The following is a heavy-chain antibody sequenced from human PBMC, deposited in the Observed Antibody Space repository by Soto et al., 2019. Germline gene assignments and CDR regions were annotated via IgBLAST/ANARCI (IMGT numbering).Heavy chain of an antibody. CDR2: INPSGGST. Sequence: GASVKVSCKASGYTFTNYYMHWVRQAPGQGLEWMGIINPSGGSTSYPQKFQGRVTMTRDTSTSTVYMELSSLKSEDTAVYYCIQSRCGGDCLQSYASHYYYGLDVWGQGTTVTVSS. J-gene: IGHJ6*02. V-gene: IGHV1-46*01. CDR1: GYTFTNYY. CDR3: IQSRCGGDCLQSYASHYYYGLDV. D-gene: IGHD2-21*02.